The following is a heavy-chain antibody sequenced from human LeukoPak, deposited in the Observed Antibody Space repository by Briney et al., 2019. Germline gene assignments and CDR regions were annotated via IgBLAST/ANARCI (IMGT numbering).Heavy chain of an antibody. CDR3: ARGKEVITMLRGLKPGYYFDY. J-gene: IGHJ4*02. D-gene: IGHD3-10*01. Sequence: SETLSLTCTVSGGSISSYYWSWIRQPAGKGLEWIGRIYTSESTNYNPSLKSRVTMSVDTSKNQLSLKLNAVTAANTAVYYCARGKEVITMLRGLKPGYYFDYWGQGTLVTVSS. CDR2: IYTSEST. V-gene: IGHV4-4*07. CDR1: GGSISSYY.